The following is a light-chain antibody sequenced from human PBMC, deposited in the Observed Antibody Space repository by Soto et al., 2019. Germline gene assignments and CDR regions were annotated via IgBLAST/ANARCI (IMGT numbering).Light chain of an antibody. CDR3: HQRYNWPRVT. CDR1: QSVSNS. CDR2: DVS. Sequence: EIVLTQSPATLSLSPGERVTLSCRASQSVSNSLAWYQQKPGQPPRLLNYDVSNRATGIPARFSGSGSGTDFTLTITSLEPEDFAVYFCHQRYNWPRVTFGQGTQLEIK. V-gene: IGKV3-11*01. J-gene: IGKJ5*01.